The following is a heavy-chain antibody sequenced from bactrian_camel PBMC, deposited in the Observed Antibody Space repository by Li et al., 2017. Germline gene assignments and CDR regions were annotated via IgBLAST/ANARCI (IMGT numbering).Heavy chain of an antibody. D-gene: IGHD4*01. CDR2: IDIDGTT. J-gene: IGHJ7*01. V-gene: IGHV3S26*01. Sequence: HVQLVESGGGSVQSGGSLRLSCPVSGFIYPAYCMASFRQAPGKAREGVAAIDIDGTTSYADSVKGRFTISRDNDKKTLYLQLSSLKTEDGAMYYCAADSSYSDSGCLSPSYYGSDYWGKGTQVTVSS. CDR1: GFIYPAYC.